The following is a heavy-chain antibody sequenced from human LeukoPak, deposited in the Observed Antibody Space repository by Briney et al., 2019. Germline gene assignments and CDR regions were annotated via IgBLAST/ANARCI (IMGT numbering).Heavy chain of an antibody. V-gene: IGHV1-69*01. J-gene: IGHJ5*02. D-gene: IGHD2-2*01. CDR2: IIPIFGTA. Sequence: ASVKVSCKASGGTFSSYAIGWVRQAPGQGLEWMGGIIPIFGTANYAQKFQGRVTITADESTSTAYMELSSLRSEDTAVYYCASNIVVVGNWFDPWGQGTLVTVSS. CDR1: GGTFSSYA. CDR3: ASNIVVVGNWFDP.